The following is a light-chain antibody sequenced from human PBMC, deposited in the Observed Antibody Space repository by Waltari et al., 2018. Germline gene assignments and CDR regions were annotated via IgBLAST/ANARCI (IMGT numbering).Light chain of an antibody. CDR2: RTS. CDR3: QQYKSPPWT. CDR1: QSITSW. J-gene: IGKJ1*01. Sequence: DIQMTQSPSILSASVGDRVTITCRASQSITSWLAWYQQKSGKAPKLLIYRTSGLESAVPSRFGGSASGTEFALSVSSLQPDGFAAYYCQQYKSPPWTFNQGTKVKIK. V-gene: IGKV1-5*03.